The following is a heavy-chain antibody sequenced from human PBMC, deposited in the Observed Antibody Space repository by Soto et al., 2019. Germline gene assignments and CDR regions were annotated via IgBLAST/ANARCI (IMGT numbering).Heavy chain of an antibody. V-gene: IGHV6-1*01. CDR2: TYYRSKWYN. D-gene: IGHD6-19*01. CDR3: AGIAVAGRLAARSDDAFDI. Sequence: SQTLSLTCAISGDSVSSNSAAWNWIRQSPSRGLEWLGRTYYRSKWYNDYAVSVKGRITINPDTSKNQFSLQLNSVTPEDTAVYYCAGIAVAGRLAARSDDAFDIWGQGTMVTVSS. CDR1: GDSVSSNSAA. J-gene: IGHJ3*02.